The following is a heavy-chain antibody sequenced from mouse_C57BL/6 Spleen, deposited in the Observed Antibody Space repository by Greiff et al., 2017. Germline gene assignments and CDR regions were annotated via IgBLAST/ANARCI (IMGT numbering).Heavy chain of an antibody. V-gene: IGHV5-6*01. J-gene: IGHJ4*01. D-gene: IGHD2-4*01. Sequence: EVQRVESGGDLVKPGGSLKLSCAASGFTFSSYGMSWVRQTPDKRLEWVATISSGGSYTYYPDSVKGRFTISRDNAKNTLYLQMSSLKSEDTAMYYCASADYDYAMDYWGQGTSVTVSS. CDR2: ISSGGSYT. CDR3: ASADYDYAMDY. CDR1: GFTFSSYG.